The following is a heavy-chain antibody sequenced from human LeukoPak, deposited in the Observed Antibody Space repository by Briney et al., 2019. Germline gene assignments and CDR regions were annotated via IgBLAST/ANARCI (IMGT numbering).Heavy chain of an antibody. CDR3: ARQPYDILTGSQFDP. CDR1: GGSISSSDW. D-gene: IGHD3-9*01. CDR2: IYHSGST. V-gene: IGHV4-4*02. J-gene: IGHJ5*02. Sequence: SETLSLTCAVSGGSISSSDWWSWVRQPPGKGLEWIGEIYHSGSTNYNPSLKSRVTISVDTSKNQFSLKLSSVTAADTAVYYCARQPYDILTGSQFDPWGQGTLVTVSS.